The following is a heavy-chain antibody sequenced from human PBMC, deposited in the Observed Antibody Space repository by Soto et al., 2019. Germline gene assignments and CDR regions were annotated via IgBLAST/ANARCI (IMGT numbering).Heavy chain of an antibody. D-gene: IGHD1-26*01. V-gene: IGHV3-23*01. CDR1: GFTFDTYA. CDR2: ISGSAIRT. CDR3: AVRETGSANHRYHFDY. Sequence: PGGSLRLSCAASGFTFDTYAMSWVRQAPGKGLEWVSGISGSAIRTYYADSVKGRFTISRDNSKNTLYLQMNSLRAEDTAVYYCAVRETGSANHRYHFDYWARGTLVPVSS. J-gene: IGHJ4*02.